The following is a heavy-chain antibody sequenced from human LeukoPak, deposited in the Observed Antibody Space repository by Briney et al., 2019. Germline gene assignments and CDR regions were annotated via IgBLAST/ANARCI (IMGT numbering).Heavy chain of an antibody. CDR2: IYYSGST. J-gene: IGHJ4*02. CDR1: GGSISSSSYY. V-gene: IGHV4-39*01. Sequence: SETLSLTCTVSGGSISSSSYYWGWVRQPPGKGLEWIGSIYYSGSTYYNPSLKSRVTISVDTSKNQFSLKLSSVTAADTAVYYCARGSGVQVWSSLDYWGQGTLVTVSS. D-gene: IGHD5-18*01. CDR3: ARGSGVQVWSSLDY.